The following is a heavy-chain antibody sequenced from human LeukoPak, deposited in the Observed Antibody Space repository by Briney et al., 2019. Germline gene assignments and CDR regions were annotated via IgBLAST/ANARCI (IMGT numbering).Heavy chain of an antibody. CDR1: GFTFSNYG. V-gene: IGHV3-30*18. J-gene: IGHJ4*02. D-gene: IGHD1-20*01. Sequence: GGSLRLSCAASGFTFSNYGMYWVRQAPGKGLEWVAVISHDGSNKHYGGSVKGRFTISRDSSKNTLFLQMNSLRVEDTAVYYCGKGIPGTTGLDYWGQGTLVTVSS. CDR2: ISHDGSNK. CDR3: GKGIPGTTGLDY.